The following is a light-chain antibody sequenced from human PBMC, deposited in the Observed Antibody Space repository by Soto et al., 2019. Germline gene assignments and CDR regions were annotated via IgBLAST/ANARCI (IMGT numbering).Light chain of an antibody. CDR3: HQYYSTPLT. CDR1: QSVNIN. J-gene: IGKJ4*01. V-gene: IGKV3-15*01. Sequence: EIVMTQSPATLSVSPGERATLSCRASQSVNINLAWYQQKPGQAPRLLIYGTSTRATGVPARFSGSGSGTDFTLTISSLQAEEVAVYYCHQYYSTPLTFGGGTKVDIK. CDR2: GTS.